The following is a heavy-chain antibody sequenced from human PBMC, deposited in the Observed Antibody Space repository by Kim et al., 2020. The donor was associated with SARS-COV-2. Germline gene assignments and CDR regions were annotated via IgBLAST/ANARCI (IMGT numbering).Heavy chain of an antibody. CDR2: INAGNGNT. Sequence: ASVKVSCKASGYTFTSYAMHWVRQAPGQRLEWMGWINAGNGNTKYSQKFQGRVTITRDTSASTAYMELSSLRSEDTAVYYCARDSRIFGVVVDPWGQGTLVRVSS. D-gene: IGHD3-3*01. J-gene: IGHJ5*02. V-gene: IGHV1-3*01. CDR1: GYTFTSYA. CDR3: ARDSRIFGVVVDP.